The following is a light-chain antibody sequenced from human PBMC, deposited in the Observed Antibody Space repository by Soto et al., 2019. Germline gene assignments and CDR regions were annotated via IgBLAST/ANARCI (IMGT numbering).Light chain of an antibody. CDR1: QSVSSSY. CDR2: GAS. J-gene: IGKJ1*01. Sequence: EIVLTQSPGTLSLSPGERATLSCRASQSVSSSYLAWYQQKPGQAPRPLFYGASSRAIGIPDRFSGSGSGTDFTLTISRLEPEDFAVYYCQQYGSSPWTFRQGTKVEIK. V-gene: IGKV3-20*01. CDR3: QQYGSSPWT.